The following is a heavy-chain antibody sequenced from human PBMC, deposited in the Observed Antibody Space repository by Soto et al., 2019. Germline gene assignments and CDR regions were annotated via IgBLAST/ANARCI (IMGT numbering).Heavy chain of an antibody. J-gene: IGHJ5*02. CDR2: IVVGSGNP. CDR1: GFTFTSSA. Sequence: SVKVSCKASGFTFTSSAMQWVRQARGQRLEWIGWIVVGSGNPNFAQKFQERVTITRDMSTSTAYMELSSLRSEDTAVYYCAADPNFDWPPGWWFDPWGQGTLVTVSS. V-gene: IGHV1-58*02. CDR3: AADPNFDWPPGWWFDP. D-gene: IGHD3-9*01.